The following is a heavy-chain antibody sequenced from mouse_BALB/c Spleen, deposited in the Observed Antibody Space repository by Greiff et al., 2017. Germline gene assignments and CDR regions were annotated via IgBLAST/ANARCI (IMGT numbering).Heavy chain of an antibody. D-gene: IGHD1-1*01. V-gene: IGHV3-2*02. CDR3: ARDYGSSPAWFAY. CDR2: ISYSGST. Sequence: EVKLVESGPGLVKPSQSLSLTCTVTGYSITSDYAWNWIRQFPGNKLEWMGYISYSGSTSYNPSLKSRISITRDTSKNQFFLQLNSVTTEDTATYYCARDYGSSPAWFAYWGQGTLVTVSA. CDR1: GYSITSDYA. J-gene: IGHJ3*01.